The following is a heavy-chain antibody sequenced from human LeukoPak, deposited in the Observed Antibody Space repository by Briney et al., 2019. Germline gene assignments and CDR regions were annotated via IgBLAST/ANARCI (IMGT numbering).Heavy chain of an antibody. Sequence: GGSLKLSCAASGFTFSSYWMTWVRQAPGQGLEWVANIKQDGSVIHYVDSLKGRFTISRDNAKNSLYLQMNSLRADDTAVYYCARVGEESNGYYASDQWGQGTLVTVSS. CDR1: GFTFSSYW. CDR2: IKQDGSVI. J-gene: IGHJ4*02. D-gene: IGHD3-22*01. CDR3: ARVGEESNGYYASDQ. V-gene: IGHV3-7*01.